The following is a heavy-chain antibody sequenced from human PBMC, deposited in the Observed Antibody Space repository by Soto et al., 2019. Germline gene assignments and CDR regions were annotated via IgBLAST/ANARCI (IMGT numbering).Heavy chain of an antibody. CDR1: GGSISSSSYY. J-gene: IGHJ4*02. V-gene: IGHV4-39*01. D-gene: IGHD3-10*01. CDR2: IYYSGST. CDR3: ARNPTVRGTPAGDFDY. Sequence: QLQLQESGPGLVKPSETLSLTCTVSGGSISSSSYYWGWIRQPPGKGLEWIGSIYYSGSTYYNPSLKSRLTISVDTSKNQFSLKLSSVTAADTAVYYRARNPTVRGTPAGDFDYWGQGTLVTVSS.